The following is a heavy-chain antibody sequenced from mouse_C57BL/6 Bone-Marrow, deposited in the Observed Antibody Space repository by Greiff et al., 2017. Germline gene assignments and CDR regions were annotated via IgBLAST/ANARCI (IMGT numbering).Heavy chain of an antibody. V-gene: IGHV5-12*01. D-gene: IGHD5-1*01. CDR2: ISHGGGST. CDR3: ARHGVPYWYFDV. J-gene: IGHJ1*03. Sequence: EVMLVESGGGLVQPGGSLKLSCAASGFTFSDYYMYWVRQTPEKRLEWVAYISHGGGSTYYPDTVKGRVTISRDNAKHTLYLQRSRLKSEDTAMYYCARHGVPYWYFDVWGTGTTVTVSS. CDR1: GFTFSDYY.